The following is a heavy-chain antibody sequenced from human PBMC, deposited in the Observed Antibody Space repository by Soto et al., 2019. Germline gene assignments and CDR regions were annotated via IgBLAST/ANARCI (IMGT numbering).Heavy chain of an antibody. CDR2: ISGSGGST. J-gene: IGHJ3*02. D-gene: IGHD2-2*01. V-gene: IGHV3-23*01. CDR3: AKDDDIVVVPAAMPNDAFDI. CDR1: GFTFSSYA. Sequence: EVQLLESGGGLVQPGGSLRLSCAASGFTFSSYAMSWVRQAPGKGLEWVSAISGSGGSTYYADSVKGRFTISRDNSKNTLYLQMNSLRAEDAAVYYCAKDDDIVVVPAAMPNDAFDIWGQGTMVTVSS.